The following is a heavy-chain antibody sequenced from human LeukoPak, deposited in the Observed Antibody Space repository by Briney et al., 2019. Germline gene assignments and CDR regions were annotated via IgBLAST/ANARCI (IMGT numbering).Heavy chain of an antibody. Sequence: ASVKVSCKASGYTFTSYDINWVRQATGQGLEWMGWMNPNSGNTGYAQKFQGRVTITRNTSISTAYMELGSLRSEDTAVYYCARNIVVVPAAAGDWFDPWGQGTLVTVSS. CDR3: ARNIVVVPAAAGDWFDP. V-gene: IGHV1-8*03. J-gene: IGHJ5*02. CDR1: GYTFTSYD. D-gene: IGHD2-2*01. CDR2: MNPNSGNT.